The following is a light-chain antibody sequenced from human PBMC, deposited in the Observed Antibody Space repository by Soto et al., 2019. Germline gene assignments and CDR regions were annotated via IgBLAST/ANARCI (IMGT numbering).Light chain of an antibody. CDR3: QSYDSSLSGSGPYV. CDR1: SSNIGAGYD. CDR2: GNS. V-gene: IGLV1-40*01. Sequence: QSVLTQPPSVSGAPGQRVTISCTGSSSNIGAGYDVHWYQQLPGTAPKLLIYGNSNRPSGVPDRFSGSKSGTSASLAITGLQAEDEADYYCQSYDSSLSGSGPYVFGTGTKLTVL. J-gene: IGLJ1*01.